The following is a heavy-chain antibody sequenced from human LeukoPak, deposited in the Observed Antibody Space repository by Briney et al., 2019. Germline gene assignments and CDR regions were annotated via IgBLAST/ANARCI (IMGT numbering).Heavy chain of an antibody. J-gene: IGHJ4*02. CDR1: GFTFTNAW. Sequence: GGSLRLSCAASGFTFTNAWMNWVRQAPGKGLEWVGRIKSKADGETIDYAAPVKGRFTFSRDDSKNMLYPQMNSLKSEDTAVYYCSTLTSRGLSDSWGQGTLVTASS. CDR3: STLTSRGLSDS. CDR2: IKSKADGETI. D-gene: IGHD1-20*01. V-gene: IGHV3-15*07.